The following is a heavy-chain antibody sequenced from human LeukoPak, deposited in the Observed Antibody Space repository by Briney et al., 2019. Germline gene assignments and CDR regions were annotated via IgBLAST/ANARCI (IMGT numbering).Heavy chain of an antibody. D-gene: IGHD2/OR15-2a*01. CDR3: ARANRAHTPDAFDI. CDR1: GFTFSSYD. CDR2: IGTAGDT. Sequence: PGGSLRLSCAASGFTFSSYDMHWVRQATGKGLEWVSAIGTAGDTYYPGSVKGRFTISRENAKNSLYLQMNSLRAGDTAVYYYARANRAHTPDAFDIWGQGTMVTVSS. J-gene: IGHJ3*02. V-gene: IGHV3-13*01.